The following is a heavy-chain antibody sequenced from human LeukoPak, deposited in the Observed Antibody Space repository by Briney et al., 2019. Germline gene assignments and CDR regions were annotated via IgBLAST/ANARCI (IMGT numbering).Heavy chain of an antibody. CDR3: ARGGLGSSSSIRYFHYMDV. J-gene: IGHJ6*03. CDR2: IYYSGST. CDR1: GGSISSHY. Sequence: SETLSLTCTVSGGSISSHYWSWIRQPPGKGLEWIGYIYYSGSTKYNPSLKSRVTISVDTSKNQFSLKLSSVTAADTAVYNCARGGLGSSSSIRYFHYMDVWGKGTTVTVSS. D-gene: IGHD6-6*01. V-gene: IGHV4-59*11.